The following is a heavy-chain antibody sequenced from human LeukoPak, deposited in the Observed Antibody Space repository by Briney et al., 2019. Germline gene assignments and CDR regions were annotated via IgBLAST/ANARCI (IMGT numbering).Heavy chain of an antibody. CDR1: GGSISSGSYY. Sequence: SETLSVTCTVSGGSISSGSYYWSWIRQPAGKGLEWIGRIFTSGSTSYNPSLKSRVTISLDTSKNQFSLNLNAVTAADTAVYYCTREGYSSPDYWGQGTLVTVSS. V-gene: IGHV4-61*02. CDR3: TREGYSSPDY. D-gene: IGHD5-18*01. CDR2: IFTSGST. J-gene: IGHJ4*02.